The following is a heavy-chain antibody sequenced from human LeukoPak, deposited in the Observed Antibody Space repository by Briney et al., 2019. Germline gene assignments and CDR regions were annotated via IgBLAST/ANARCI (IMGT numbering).Heavy chain of an antibody. J-gene: IGHJ6*03. V-gene: IGHV4-39*01. D-gene: IGHD3-10*01. CDR3: ARGWRYMVRVFNYMDV. CDR2: LYYGGST. CDR1: GGSISSNTYY. Sequence: SETLSLTCTVSGGSISSNTYYWGWIRQPPGEGLEWIGSLYYGGSTDSNPSLKSRVTISVDTSKNQLSLRLSSVTAADTAVYYCARGWRYMVRVFNYMDVWGKGTTVTVSS.